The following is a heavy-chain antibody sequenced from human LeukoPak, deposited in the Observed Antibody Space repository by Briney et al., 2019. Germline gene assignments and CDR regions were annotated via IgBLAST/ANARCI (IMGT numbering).Heavy chain of an antibody. J-gene: IGHJ4*02. Sequence: GGSLRLSCAASGFTVTRNYMSWVRQAPGKGLEWVSILYNDDSTYYADSVKGRFTISRDNAKNTLYLQMNSLRAEDTAVYYCARPVCGGDCYPYDYWGQGTLVTVSS. CDR2: LYNDDST. CDR3: ARPVCGGDCYPYDY. V-gene: IGHV3-66*04. CDR1: GFTVTRNY. D-gene: IGHD2-21*02.